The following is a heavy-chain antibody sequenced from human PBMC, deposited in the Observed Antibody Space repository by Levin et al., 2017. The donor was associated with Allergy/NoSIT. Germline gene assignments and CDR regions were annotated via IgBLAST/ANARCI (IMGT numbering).Heavy chain of an antibody. CDR2: INHSGST. Sequence: SETLSLTCAVYGGSFSGYYWSWIRQPPGKGLEWIGEINHSGSTNYNPSLKSRVTISVDTSKNQFSLKLSSVTAADTAVYYCARVGYCRSTSCGENYFDYWGQGTLVTVSS. J-gene: IGHJ4*02. CDR3: ARVGYCRSTSCGENYFDY. D-gene: IGHD2-2*03. CDR1: GGSFSGYY. V-gene: IGHV4-34*01.